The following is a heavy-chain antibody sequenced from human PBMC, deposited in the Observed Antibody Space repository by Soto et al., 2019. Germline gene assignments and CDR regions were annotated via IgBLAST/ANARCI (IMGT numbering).Heavy chain of an antibody. V-gene: IGHV4-59*01. CDR2: VFYSGST. CDR1: GSSISPFY. Sequence: PSETLSLTCIVSGSSISPFYWTLIRQPPGRGLEWIGNVFYSGSTNYNPSLNSRVTMLVDRSRNQVSLRLTSVTAADTAVYFCSRVGGYYGDSPNFEYWGEGTRVTVSS. J-gene: IGHJ4*02. D-gene: IGHD4-17*01. CDR3: SRVGGYYGDSPNFEY.